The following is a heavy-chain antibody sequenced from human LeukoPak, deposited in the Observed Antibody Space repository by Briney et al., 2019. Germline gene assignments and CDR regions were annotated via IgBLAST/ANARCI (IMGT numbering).Heavy chain of an antibody. CDR1: GYTFTDYY. Sequence: ASVKVSCKASGYTFTDYYMHWVRQAPGQGFEWMGWINPNDGDTNYAQKFQGRVTMTRDTSISTAHMEVSRLRSDDTAVYYSARANFLYCSSTTCLFDYWGQGTLVTVSS. CDR3: ARANFLYCSSTTCLFDY. J-gene: IGHJ4*02. CDR2: INPNDGDT. V-gene: IGHV1-2*02. D-gene: IGHD2-2*01.